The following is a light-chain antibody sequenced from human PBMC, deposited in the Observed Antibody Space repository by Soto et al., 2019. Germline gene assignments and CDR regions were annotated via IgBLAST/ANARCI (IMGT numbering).Light chain of an antibody. J-gene: IGKJ3*01. CDR2: DPS. Sequence: ELVLTQCPDTLSLSQGERTTLSGRSSESVSSLLPRSHHTSLQALRLLMYDPSNSAPGIPATFTAWPSGTDFAHTISSVGPEDCAFYYCQRRSSWPGAFGPGAKVDSK. V-gene: IGKV3-11*01. CDR3: QRRSSWPGA. CDR1: ESVSSL.